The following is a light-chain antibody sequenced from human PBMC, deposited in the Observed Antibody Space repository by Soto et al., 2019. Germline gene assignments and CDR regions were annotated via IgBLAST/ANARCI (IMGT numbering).Light chain of an antibody. J-gene: IGKJ4*01. CDR1: QSVSSY. V-gene: IGKV3-11*01. CDR2: DTS. CDR3: QQYNSWPLT. Sequence: EIALTQAPPTVSFSPGERDTLSYRASQSVSSYLLWYQQKPGQAPRVLIYDTSNMATGIPARFSGSGSGTDFTLTISSLEPEDFAVYYCQQYNSWPLTFGGGTKVDIK.